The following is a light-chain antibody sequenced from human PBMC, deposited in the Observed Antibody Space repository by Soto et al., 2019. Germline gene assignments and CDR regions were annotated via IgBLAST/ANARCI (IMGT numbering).Light chain of an antibody. CDR1: ESVSSN. V-gene: IGKV3-15*01. Sequence: EIVMTQSPATLSVSPGERATLSCRASESVSSNLAWYQQRPGQAPRLLIYGASTKATGIPARFIGSGSGTEFTLTISSVQPDDFATYYCQQYKSYPLTFGGGTKVDI. CDR2: GAS. CDR3: QQYKSYPLT. J-gene: IGKJ4*01.